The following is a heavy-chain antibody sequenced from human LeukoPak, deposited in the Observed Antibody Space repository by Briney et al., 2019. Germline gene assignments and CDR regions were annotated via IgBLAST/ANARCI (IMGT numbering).Heavy chain of an antibody. D-gene: IGHD2-21*02. V-gene: IGHV3-33*01. CDR3: ARDRGAYCGGDCYLGFDY. CDR2: IWYDGTYK. CDR1: GFTFSTYG. J-gene: IGHJ4*01. Sequence: GGSLRLSCAASGFTFSTYGMHWVRQAPGKGLEWVALIWYDGTYKYYVDSVKGRFTISRDNSKNTLYLQMNSLRAEDTAVYYCARDRGAYCGGDCYLGFDYWGRGTLVTVSS.